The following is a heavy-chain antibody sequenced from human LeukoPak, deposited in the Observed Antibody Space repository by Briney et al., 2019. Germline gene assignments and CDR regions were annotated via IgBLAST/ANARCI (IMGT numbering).Heavy chain of an antibody. CDR2: IRYDGSNK. V-gene: IGHV3-30*02. CDR3: AKDFPLYNWNDVDY. Sequence: GGSLRLSCVVSGFSFGTYSMHWVRQAPGKGLEWVAFIRYDGSNKYYADSVKGRFTISRDNSKNTLYLQMNSLRAEDTAVYYCAKDFPLYNWNDVDYWGQGTLVTVSS. J-gene: IGHJ4*02. D-gene: IGHD1-1*01. CDR1: GFSFGTYS.